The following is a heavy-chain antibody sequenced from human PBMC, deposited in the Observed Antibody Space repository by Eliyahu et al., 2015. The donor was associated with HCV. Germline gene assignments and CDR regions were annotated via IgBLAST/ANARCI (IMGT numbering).Heavy chain of an antibody. CDR2: IIPIFGTA. J-gene: IGHJ4*02. D-gene: IGHD3-16*02. V-gene: IGHV1-69*01. Sequence: AISWVRQAPGQGLEWMGGIIPIFGTANYAQKFQGRVTITADESTSTAYXELSSLRSEDTAVYYCTRELSLPHTAFDYWGQGTLVTVSS. CDR1: A. CDR3: TRELSLPHTAFDY.